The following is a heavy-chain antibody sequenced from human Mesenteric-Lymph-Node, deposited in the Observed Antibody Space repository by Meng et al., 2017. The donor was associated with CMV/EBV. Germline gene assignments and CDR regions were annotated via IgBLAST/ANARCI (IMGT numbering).Heavy chain of an antibody. CDR2: IKQDGSEK. CDR3: ARVSDDFWSGYKSFTYYYYYGMDV. D-gene: IGHD3-3*01. J-gene: IGHJ6*02. V-gene: IGHV3-7*01. CDR1: GFTFSSYS. Sequence: GGSLRLSCAASGFTFSSYSMNWVRQAPGKGLEWVANIKQDGSEKYYVDSVKGRFTISRDSSKNMLYLQMDSLRAEDTAVYYCARVSDDFWSGYKSFTYYYYYGMDVWGQGTTVTVSS.